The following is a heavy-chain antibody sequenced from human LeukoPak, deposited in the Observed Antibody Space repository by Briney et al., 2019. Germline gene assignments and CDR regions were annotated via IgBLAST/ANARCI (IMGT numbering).Heavy chain of an antibody. CDR1: GGSFSGYY. CDR3: ARGRDIVVVPAAYFDY. Sequence: SETLSLTCAVYGGSFSGYYWSWIRQPPGKGLEWIGEIDHSGSTNYNPSLKSRVTISVDTSKNQFSLKLSSVTAADTAVYYCARGRDIVVVPAAYFDYWGQGTLVTVSS. V-gene: IGHV4-34*01. J-gene: IGHJ4*02. D-gene: IGHD2-2*01. CDR2: IDHSGST.